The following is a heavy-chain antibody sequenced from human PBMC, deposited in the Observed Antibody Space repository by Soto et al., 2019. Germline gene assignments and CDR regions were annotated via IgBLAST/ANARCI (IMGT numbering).Heavy chain of an antibody. D-gene: IGHD5-18*01. CDR1: GGSISSYY. CDR2: IYYSGST. Sequence: XXTLSLPFTVSGGSISSYYWRWIRQPPGKGLEWIGYIYYSGSTNYNPSLKSRVTISVDTSKNQFSLKLRSVTAADTAVYYCAKGGYLSGMDVWGQGTTVTVSS. CDR3: AKGGYLSGMDV. V-gene: IGHV4-59*01. J-gene: IGHJ6*02.